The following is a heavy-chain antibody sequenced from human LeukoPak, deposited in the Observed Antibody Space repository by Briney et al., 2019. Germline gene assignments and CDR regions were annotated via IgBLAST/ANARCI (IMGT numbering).Heavy chain of an antibody. CDR1: GGSISSSSYY. Sequence: SETLSLTCTVSGGSISSSSYYWGWIRQPPGKGLEWIGGIYYSGSTYYNPSLKSRVTISVDTSENQFSLKLSSVTAADTAVYYCARQVALYGMDVWGQGTTVTVSS. D-gene: IGHD2-15*01. J-gene: IGHJ6*02. CDR3: ARQVALYGMDV. CDR2: IYYSGST. V-gene: IGHV4-39*01.